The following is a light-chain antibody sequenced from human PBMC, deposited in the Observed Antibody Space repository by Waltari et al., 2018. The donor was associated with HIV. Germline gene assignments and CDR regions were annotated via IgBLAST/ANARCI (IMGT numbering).Light chain of an antibody. CDR3: CSYAETYVVV. CDR2: DVT. Sequence: QSALTQPRSVSGSPGQSVTISCTGTSSDVGGYNYVSWYQHHPNKGPKLLIYDVTKRPSWVPDRCSGSRAGNTASLTISGLQAEDEADNYCCSYAETYVVVFGGRTTLTVL. V-gene: IGLV2-11*01. CDR1: SSDVGGYNY. J-gene: IGLJ2*01.